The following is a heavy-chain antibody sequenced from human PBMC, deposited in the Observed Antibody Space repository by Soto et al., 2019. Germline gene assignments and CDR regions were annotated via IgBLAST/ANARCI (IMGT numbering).Heavy chain of an antibody. CDR1: GFTFSSYA. CDR3: ARGGVLLWFGEFDY. Sequence: QVQLVESGGGVVQPGRSLRLSCAASGFTFSSYAMHWVRQAPGKGLEWVAVISYDGSNKYYADSVKGRFTISRDNSKKTLYLQMNSRGAGDTAVYYCARGGVLLWFGEFDYWGQGTLVTVSS. J-gene: IGHJ4*02. CDR2: ISYDGSNK. V-gene: IGHV3-30-3*01. D-gene: IGHD3-10*01.